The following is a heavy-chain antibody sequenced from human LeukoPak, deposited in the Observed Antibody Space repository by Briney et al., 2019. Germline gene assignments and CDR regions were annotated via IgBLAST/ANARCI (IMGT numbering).Heavy chain of an antibody. CDR3: GGILTAGTVDY. CDR2: TDSSGTT. CDR1: GGSVSSYH. V-gene: IGHV4-4*09. D-gene: IGHD6-13*01. J-gene: IGHJ4*02. Sequence: SETLSLTCTVCGGSVSSYHRSWIRQSPGKGLEWIGYTDSSGTTNYSPSLKSRVMISVDTSKNQFSLQLSSVTAADTAVYFCGGILTAGTVDYWGQGILVTVSS.